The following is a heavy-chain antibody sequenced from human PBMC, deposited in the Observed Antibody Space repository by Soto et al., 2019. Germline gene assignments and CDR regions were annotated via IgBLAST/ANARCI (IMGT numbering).Heavy chain of an antibody. CDR1: GFSFEDYT. J-gene: IGHJ4*02. V-gene: IGHV3-43*01. Sequence: GGSLRLSCAASGFSFEDYTMHWVRQGPGKGPEWISLISWDGGITDYSDSVKGRFISSRDNSKNSLFLEMNSLTSEDAAMYFCASDSYDILTGQKRYFDYWGQGTLVTVSS. D-gene: IGHD3-9*01. CDR3: ASDSYDILTGQKRYFDY. CDR2: ISWDGGIT.